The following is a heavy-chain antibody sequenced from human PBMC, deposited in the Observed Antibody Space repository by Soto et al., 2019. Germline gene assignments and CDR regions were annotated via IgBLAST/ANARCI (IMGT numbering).Heavy chain of an antibody. D-gene: IGHD3-10*01. CDR3: ARDEGIRGFDS. CDR2: ISGYNGLT. V-gene: IGHV1-18*04. J-gene: IGHJ4*02. Sequence: QVQLVQSGDGVKKSGASVKVSCKASGYTFSNYGISWVRQAPGQGLEWMGWISGYNGLTAYAQNVQGRVTMTIDTPTTTVFMELTGLRSNDTAVYYCARDEGIRGFDSWGQGTLATVSS. CDR1: GYTFSNYG.